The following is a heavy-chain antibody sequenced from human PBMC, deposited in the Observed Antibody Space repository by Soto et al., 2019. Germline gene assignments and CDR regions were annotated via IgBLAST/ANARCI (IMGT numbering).Heavy chain of an antibody. V-gene: IGHV3-23*01. Sequence: GGSLRLSCAASGFTFSSYAMSWVRQAPGKGLEWVSAISGSGGSTYYADSVKGRFTISRDNSKNTLYLQMNSLRAEDTAVYYCANGVPAAYLYPYYYYYYMDVWGKGTTVTVSS. CDR3: ANGVPAAYLYPYYYYYYMDV. D-gene: IGHD2-2*01. J-gene: IGHJ6*03. CDR2: ISGSGGST. CDR1: GFTFSSYA.